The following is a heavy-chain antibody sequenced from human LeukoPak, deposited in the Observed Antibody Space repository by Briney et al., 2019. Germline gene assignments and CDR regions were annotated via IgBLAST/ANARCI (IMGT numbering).Heavy chain of an antibody. Sequence: SETLSLTCAVYGGSFNGYYWSWIRQPPGKGLEWIGEINHSGSTNYNPSLKSRVTISVDTSKNQFSLKLSSVTAADTAVYYCARDPLLTVEMDVWGKGTTVTVSS. CDR2: INHSGST. CDR1: GGSFNGYY. D-gene: IGHD4-17*01. CDR3: ARDPLLTVEMDV. J-gene: IGHJ6*04. V-gene: IGHV4-34*01.